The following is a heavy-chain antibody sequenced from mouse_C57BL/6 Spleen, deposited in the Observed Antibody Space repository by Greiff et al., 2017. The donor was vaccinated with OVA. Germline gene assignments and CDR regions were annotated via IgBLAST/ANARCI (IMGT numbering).Heavy chain of an antibody. J-gene: IGHJ2*01. V-gene: IGHV1-42*01. Sequence: VQLQQSGPGLVKPGASVKISCTASGYSFTGYYMNWVKQSPEKSLEWIGEINPSTGGTTYNQKFKAKATLTVDESSSTAYMQLKSLTSEDSAVYYCARSGSFDDGGQGTTLTVSS. CDR2: INPSTGGT. CDR3: ARSGSFDD. CDR1: GYSFTGYY.